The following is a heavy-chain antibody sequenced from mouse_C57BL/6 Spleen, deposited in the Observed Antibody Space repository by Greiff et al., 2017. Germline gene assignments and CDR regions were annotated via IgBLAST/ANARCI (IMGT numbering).Heavy chain of an antibody. CDR3: AISFITTAHDV. J-gene: IGHJ1*03. Sequence: VQLQQPGAELVKPGASVKVSCKASGYTFTSYWMHWVKQRPGQGLEWIGRIHPSDSDTNYNQKFKGKATLTVDKSSSTAYMQLSSLTSEDSAVYYCAISFITTAHDVWGTGTTVTVSS. CDR2: IHPSDSDT. CDR1: GYTFTSYW. D-gene: IGHD1-1*01. V-gene: IGHV1-74*01.